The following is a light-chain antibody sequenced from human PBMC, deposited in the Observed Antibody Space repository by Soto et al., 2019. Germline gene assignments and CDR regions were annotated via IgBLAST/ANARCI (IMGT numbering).Light chain of an antibody. CDR1: QSISSW. CDR3: QQYNTYPWT. J-gene: IGKJ1*01. CDR2: KAS. Sequence: DIQMTQSPSTLSASVGDRVTITCRASQSISSWLAWYQQKPGQAPNLLIYKASSLERGVPSRFSGSGSGTEFTLTISGLQPDDFETFYCQQYNTYPWTFGQGTKVEIK. V-gene: IGKV1-5*03.